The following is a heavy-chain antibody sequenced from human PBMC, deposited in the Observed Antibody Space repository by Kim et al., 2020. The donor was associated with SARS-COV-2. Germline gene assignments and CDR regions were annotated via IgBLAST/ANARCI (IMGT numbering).Heavy chain of an antibody. CDR3: TTELYSYSSGRGDAFDS. Sequence: VKGRFTISSDDSNSTLYLQMNSLKSEDTAVYYCTTELYSYSSGRGDAFDSWGQGTMVTVSS. V-gene: IGHV3-15*01. D-gene: IGHD6-19*01. J-gene: IGHJ3*02.